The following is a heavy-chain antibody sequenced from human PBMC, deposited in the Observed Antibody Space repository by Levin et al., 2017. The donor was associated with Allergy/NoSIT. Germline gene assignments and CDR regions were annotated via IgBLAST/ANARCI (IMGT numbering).Heavy chain of an antibody. CDR1: GGSITSYY. CDR2: VYHIGTT. J-gene: IGHJ5*01. D-gene: IGHD6-19*01. Sequence: SQTLSLTCTVSGGSITSYYWSWIRQPPGKGLEWIGYVYHIGTTNYNPSLKSRVTISVDTSKNQFSLKLTSVTAADTAAHYCARVIAVSGTLFDSWGQGTLVTVSS. CDR3: ARVIAVSGTLFDS. V-gene: IGHV4-59*01.